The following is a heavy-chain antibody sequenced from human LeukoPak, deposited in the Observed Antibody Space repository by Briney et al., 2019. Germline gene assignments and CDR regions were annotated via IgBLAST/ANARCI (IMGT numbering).Heavy chain of an antibody. D-gene: IGHD2/OR15-2a*01. CDR3: ARAVIDDPDYYYYGMDV. V-gene: IGHV3-33*01. J-gene: IGHJ6*04. CDR1: GFTFSSYG. CDR2: IWYDGSNK. Sequence: GGSLRLSCAASGFTFSSYGMHWVRQAPGKGLEWVAVIWYDGSNKYYADSVKGRFTISRDNSKNTLYLQMNSLGAEDTAVYYCARAVIDDPDYYYYGMDVWGKGTTVTVSS.